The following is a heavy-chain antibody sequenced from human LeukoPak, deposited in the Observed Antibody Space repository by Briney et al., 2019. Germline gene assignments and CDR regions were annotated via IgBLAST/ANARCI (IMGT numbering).Heavy chain of an antibody. CDR2: ISWNSGSM. V-gene: IGHV3-9*01. CDR3: ARRYYYDSSGYYYLYYFDY. D-gene: IGHD3-22*01. Sequence: GGSLRLSCAASGFSFDDYAMHWVRQAPGKGLEWVAGISWNSGSMDYVDSVKGRFTISRDNAKNSVYLQMNSLRAEDTAVYYCARRYYYDSSGYYYLYYFDYWGQGTLVTVSS. CDR1: GFSFDDYA. J-gene: IGHJ4*02.